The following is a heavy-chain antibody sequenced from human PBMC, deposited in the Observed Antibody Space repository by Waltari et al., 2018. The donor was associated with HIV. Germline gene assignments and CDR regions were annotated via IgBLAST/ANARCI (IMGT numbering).Heavy chain of an antibody. CDR1: GYSISSGYY. CDR3: ARSYDSSGYYPAFDY. CDR2: IYHSGST. D-gene: IGHD3-22*01. V-gene: IGHV4-38-2*02. Sequence: QVQLQESGPGLVKPSETLSLTCTVSGYSISSGYYWGWIRQPPGKGLEWVGGIYHSGSTYYNPSLKSRVTISVDTSKNQFSLKLSSVTAADTAVYYCARSYDSSGYYPAFDYWGQGTLVTVSS. J-gene: IGHJ4*02.